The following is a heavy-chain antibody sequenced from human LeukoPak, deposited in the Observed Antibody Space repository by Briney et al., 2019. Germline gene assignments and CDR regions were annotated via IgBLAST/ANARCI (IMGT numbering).Heavy chain of an antibody. CDR3: ARNWDDSSGYGFDY. J-gene: IGHJ4*02. CDR2: IYYIGST. V-gene: IGHV4-39*07. D-gene: IGHD3-22*01. Sequence: SETLSLTCTVSGGSISSSGYYWGWIRQPPGKGLEWIGSIYYIGSTYYNPSLKSRVTISIDTSKNLFSLRLSSVTAADTAVYYCARNWDDSSGYGFDYWGQGTLVTVSS. CDR1: GGSISSSGYY.